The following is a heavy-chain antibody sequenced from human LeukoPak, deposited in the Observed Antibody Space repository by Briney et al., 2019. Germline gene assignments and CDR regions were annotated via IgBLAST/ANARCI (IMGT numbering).Heavy chain of an antibody. Sequence: GGSLRLSCAASGFTFSSYWMRWVRQAPGKGLVWVSRINTDGSSTSYADSVKGRFTISRDNAKNTLYLQMNSLRAEDTAVYYCARDDGTSYDFWSGYYRWGVTTGTFDYWGQGTLVTVSS. CDR1: GFTFSSYW. J-gene: IGHJ4*02. CDR3: ARDDGTSYDFWSGYYRWGVTTGTFDY. V-gene: IGHV3-74*01. CDR2: INTDGSST. D-gene: IGHD3-3*01.